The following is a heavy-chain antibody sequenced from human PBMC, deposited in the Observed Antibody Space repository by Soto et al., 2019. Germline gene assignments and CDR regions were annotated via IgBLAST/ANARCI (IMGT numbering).Heavy chain of an antibody. V-gene: IGHV3-33*01. CDR3: ARVFQWPVVPAQSYYYYGMHV. D-gene: IGHD2-21*02. Sequence: PGGSLRFSCAASGFTFSSYCMHWVRQAPGKGLEWVSVIWYDGSDEYDADSVKGRFTISRDNSKNTLYLQMNSLRAADTAVYYCARVFQWPVVPAQSYYYYGMHVWGQANTVTVSS. J-gene: IGHJ6*02. CDR2: IWYDGSDE. CDR1: GFTFSSYC.